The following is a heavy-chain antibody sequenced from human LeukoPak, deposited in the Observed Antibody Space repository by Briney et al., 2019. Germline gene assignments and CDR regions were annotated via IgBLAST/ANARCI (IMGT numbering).Heavy chain of an antibody. CDR2: INHSGST. V-gene: IGHV4-34*01. D-gene: IGHD2-15*01. CDR1: GGSFSGYY. CDR3: ARGGTIRYCSGGSCYWFDP. J-gene: IGHJ5*02. Sequence: SETLSLTCAVYGGSFSGYYWSWIRQPPGKGLEWIGEINHSGSTNYNPSLKSRVTISVDTSKNQFSLKLTSVTAADTAVYYCARGGTIRYCSGGSCYWFDPWGQGTLVTVSS.